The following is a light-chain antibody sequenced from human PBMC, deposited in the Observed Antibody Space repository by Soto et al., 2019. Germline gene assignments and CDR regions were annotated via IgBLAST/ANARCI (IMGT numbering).Light chain of an antibody. Sequence: ETALTQSPATLSLSPGERATLSCRASQSVDTFLAWYQQKPGQAPRLLIYDASNRATGIPARFSGSGSGTDFTLTINSLEPEDSAVYYCQQRSNWPSITFGQGTRLEIK. CDR3: QQRSNWPSIT. CDR2: DAS. CDR1: QSVDTF. J-gene: IGKJ5*01. V-gene: IGKV3-11*01.